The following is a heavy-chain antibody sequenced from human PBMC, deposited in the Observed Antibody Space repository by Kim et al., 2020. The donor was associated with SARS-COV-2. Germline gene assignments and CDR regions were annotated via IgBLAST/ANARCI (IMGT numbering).Heavy chain of an antibody. CDR1: GFTFSSYA. CDR3: AKLPYCSGGSCYSKDEGNV. V-gene: IGHV3-23*03. Sequence: GGSLRLSCAASGFTFSSYAMSWVRQAPGKGLEWVSVIYSGGSSTYYADSGKGRFTISRDNSKNTLYLQMNSLRAEDTAVYYCAKLPYCSGGSCYSKDEGNVWGQGTTVTVSS. J-gene: IGHJ6*02. CDR2: IYSGGSST. D-gene: IGHD2-15*01.